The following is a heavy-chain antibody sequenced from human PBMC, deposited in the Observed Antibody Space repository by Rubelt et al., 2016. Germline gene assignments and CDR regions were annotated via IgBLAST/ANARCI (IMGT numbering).Heavy chain of an antibody. Sequence: EVQLVESGGDLVQPGGSLRLSCAASGFTFSTYWMSWVRQAPGKGLEWVANIKPYGREKFYVDSVKGRFTISRDNAKNPLYLQMNSLRAEDTAVYYCARERDYGDAHDAFDIWGQGTRVTFSS. J-gene: IGHJ3*02. CDR3: ARERDYGDAHDAFDI. D-gene: IGHD4-17*01. CDR1: GFTFSTYW. CDR2: IKPYGREK. V-gene: IGHV3-7*01.